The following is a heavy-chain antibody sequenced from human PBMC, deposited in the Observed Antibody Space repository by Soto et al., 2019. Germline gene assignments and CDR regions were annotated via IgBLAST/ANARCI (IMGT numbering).Heavy chain of an antibody. D-gene: IGHD3-3*01. V-gene: IGHV3-33*01. CDR3: ARVGTYYDFWSGYYPEYYYYYGMDV. J-gene: IGHJ6*02. CDR1: GFTFSSYG. CDR2: IWYDGSNK. Sequence: GGSLRLSCAASGFTFSSYGMHWVRQAPGKGLEWVAVIWYDGSNKYYADSVKGRFTISRDNSKNTLYLQMNSLRAEDTAVYYCARVGTYYDFWSGYYPEYYYYYGMDVWGQGTTVTVSS.